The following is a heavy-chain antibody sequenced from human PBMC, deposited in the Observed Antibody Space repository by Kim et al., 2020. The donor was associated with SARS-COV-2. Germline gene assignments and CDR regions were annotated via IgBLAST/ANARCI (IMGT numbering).Heavy chain of an antibody. CDR1: GGTFSSYA. CDR2: IIPIFGTA. D-gene: IGHD2-2*02. Sequence: SVKVSCKASGGTFSSYAISWVRQAPGQGLEWMGGIIPIFGTANYAQKFQGRVTITADESTSTAYMELSSLRSEDTAVYYCAGGDIVVVPAAIGYYYYGMDVWGQGTTVTVSS. V-gene: IGHV1-69*13. CDR3: AGGDIVVVPAAIGYYYYGMDV. J-gene: IGHJ6*02.